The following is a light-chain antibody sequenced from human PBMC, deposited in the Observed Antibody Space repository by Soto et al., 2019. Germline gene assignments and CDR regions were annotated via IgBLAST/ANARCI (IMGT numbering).Light chain of an antibody. CDR2: DAT. V-gene: IGKV3-11*01. J-gene: IGKJ4*01. CDR1: QSVSSY. CDR3: QQRSSWPLT. Sequence: EIVLTQSPATLSLSPGERATLSCRASQSVSSYLAWYQQKPGQAPRLLIYDATSRATGIPARFSGSRARTDFTLTISSLGPEDFAVYYCQQRSSWPLTFGGGTKVEIK.